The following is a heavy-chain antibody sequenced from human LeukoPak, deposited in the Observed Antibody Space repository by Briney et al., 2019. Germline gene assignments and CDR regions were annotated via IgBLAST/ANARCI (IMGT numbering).Heavy chain of an antibody. CDR2: ISGSGGST. V-gene: IGHV3-23*01. CDR3: AREYYYDSSGYYYGMDV. J-gene: IGHJ6*02. D-gene: IGHD3-22*01. Sequence: PGGSLRLSCAASGFTFSSYAMSWVRQAPGKGLEWVSAISGSGGSTYYADSVKGRFTISRDNAKNSLYLQMNSLRAEDTALYYCAREYYYDSSGYYYGMDVWGQGTTVTVPS. CDR1: GFTFSSYA.